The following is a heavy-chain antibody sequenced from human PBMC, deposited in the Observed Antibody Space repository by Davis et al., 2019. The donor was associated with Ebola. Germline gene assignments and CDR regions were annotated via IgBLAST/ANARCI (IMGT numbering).Heavy chain of an antibody. CDR1: GFTFSSYA. J-gene: IGHJ4*02. CDR3: LGDPNWELGY. Sequence: PGGSLRLSCAASGFTFSSYALSWVRQAPGKGLEWVSVMYSGGSTYYADSVKGRFTLSRDNGKNKMYLEMTTLRAEDTAVYYCLGDPNWELGYWGQGTLVTVS. V-gene: IGHV3-23*03. CDR2: MYSGGST. D-gene: IGHD3-10*01.